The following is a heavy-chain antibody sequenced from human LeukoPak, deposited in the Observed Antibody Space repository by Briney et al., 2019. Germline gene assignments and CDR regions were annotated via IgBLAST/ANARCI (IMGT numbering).Heavy chain of an antibody. CDR3: VRVGGSPLGAFDI. CDR2: IYHTGRT. CDR1: GGSISSYD. V-gene: IGHV4-59*01. D-gene: IGHD1-14*01. Sequence: SETLSLTCTVSGGSISSYDWSWIRQSPGKGLEWIGYIYHTGRTNYNPSLKSRVTMSVDTPKNQFSLKLSSVTAADTAVYYCVRVGGSPLGAFDIWGQGTMVIVSS. J-gene: IGHJ3*02.